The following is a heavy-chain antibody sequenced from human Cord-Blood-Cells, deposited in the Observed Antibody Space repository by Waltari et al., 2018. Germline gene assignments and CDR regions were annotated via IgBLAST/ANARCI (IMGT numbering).Heavy chain of an antibody. J-gene: IGHJ4*02. CDR1: GGSIRSSSYY. CDR2: IYYSGST. CDR3: ARHGPVCPTYYDFWSGYSYYFDY. D-gene: IGHD3-3*01. V-gene: IGHV4-39*01. Sequence: QLQLQESGPGLVKPSETLSLTCTVSGGSIRSSSYYWGWIRQPPGKGLAWIGSIYYSGSTYYTPSLKSRVAISVDTSKNQFSLKLSSVTAADTAVYYCARHGPVCPTYYDFWSGYSYYFDYWGQGTLVTVSS.